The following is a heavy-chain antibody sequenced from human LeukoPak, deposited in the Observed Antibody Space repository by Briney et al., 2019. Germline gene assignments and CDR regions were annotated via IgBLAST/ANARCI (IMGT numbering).Heavy chain of an antibody. D-gene: IGHD3-3*01. V-gene: IGHV1-2*06. J-gene: IGHJ4*02. Sequence: ASVKVSCKASGYTFTGYHMHWVRQAPGQGLEWMGRINPNSGDTNYAQKFQGRVAMTRDTSISTAYMELSRLRSDDTAVYYCARERKITIFGVACDYWGQGTLVTVSP. CDR3: ARERKITIFGVACDY. CDR2: INPNSGDT. CDR1: GYTFTGYH.